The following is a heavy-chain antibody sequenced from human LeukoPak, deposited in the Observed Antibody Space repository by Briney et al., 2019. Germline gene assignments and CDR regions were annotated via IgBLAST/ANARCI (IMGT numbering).Heavy chain of an antibody. V-gene: IGHV4-34*01. J-gene: IGHJ4*02. CDR2: INHSGST. Sequence: PSETLSLTCAVYGGSFSGYYWSWIRQPPGKGLEWIGEINHSGSTNYNPSLKSRVTISVDTSKNQFSLKLSSVTAADTAVYYCASEVGGSDYWGQGTLVTVSS. CDR1: GGSFSGYY. D-gene: IGHD3-10*01. CDR3: ASEVGGSDY.